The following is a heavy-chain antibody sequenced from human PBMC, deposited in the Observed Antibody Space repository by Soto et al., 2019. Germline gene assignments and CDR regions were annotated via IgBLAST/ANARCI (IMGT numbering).Heavy chain of an antibody. CDR3: ARDLGEYSSTNNCFEP. CDR1: GGTFSSYA. J-gene: IGHJ5*02. CDR2: IIPIFGTA. Sequence: SVKVSCKASGGTFSSYAISWVRQAPGQGLEWMGGIIPIFGTANYAQKFQGRGTITADESTSTAYMELSSLRSEDTAVYYCARDLGEYSSTNNCFEPWGQGTLVTVSS. D-gene: IGHD6-6*01. V-gene: IGHV1-69*13.